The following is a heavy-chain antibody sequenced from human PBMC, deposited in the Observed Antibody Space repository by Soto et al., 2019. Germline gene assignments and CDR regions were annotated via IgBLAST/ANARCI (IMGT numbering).Heavy chain of an antibody. CDR3: ARDGGPYYDILTGYYYGMDV. CDR2: ISHSGDT. Sequence: SETLSLTCSVSGGSISSGGYYWSWIRQHPGKGLEWIGYISHSGDTDYNSSLKSRVTISLHLSKNQISLGLSSVTAADTAVYYCARDGGPYYDILTGYYYGMDVWGQGTTVTSP. CDR1: GGSISSGGYY. J-gene: IGHJ6*02. V-gene: IGHV4-31*03. D-gene: IGHD3-9*01.